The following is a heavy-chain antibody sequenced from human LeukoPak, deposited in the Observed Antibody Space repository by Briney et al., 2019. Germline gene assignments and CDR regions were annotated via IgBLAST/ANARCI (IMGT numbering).Heavy chain of an antibody. J-gene: IGHJ4*02. D-gene: IGHD4-23*01. CDR1: GFTFSSYW. Sequence: GGSLRLSCAASGFTFSSYWVHWVRQAPGKGLVWVSRINSDGSSTSYADSVKGRFTISRDNAKNSLYLQMNSLRAEDTAVYYCARDYGGSSPFDYWGQGTLVTVSS. CDR2: INSDGSST. V-gene: IGHV3-74*01. CDR3: ARDYGGSSPFDY.